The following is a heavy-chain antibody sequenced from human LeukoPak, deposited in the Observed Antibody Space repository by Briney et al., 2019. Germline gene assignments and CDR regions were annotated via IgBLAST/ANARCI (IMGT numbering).Heavy chain of an antibody. CDR3: ARVYYYGSGSYYNPVALFDY. CDR1: GYTFTGYY. V-gene: IGHV1-2*02. J-gene: IGHJ4*02. Sequence: ASVKVSCKASGYTFTGYYMHWVRQAPGQGLEWMGWINPNSGGTNYAQKFQGRVTMTRDTSISTAYMELSRLRSDDTAVYYCARVYYYGSGSYYNPVALFDYWGQGTLVTVSS. CDR2: INPNSGGT. D-gene: IGHD3-10*01.